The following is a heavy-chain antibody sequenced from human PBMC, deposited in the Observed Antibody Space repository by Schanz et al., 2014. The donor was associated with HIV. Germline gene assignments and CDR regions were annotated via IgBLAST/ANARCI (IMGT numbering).Heavy chain of an antibody. V-gene: IGHV3-30*03. J-gene: IGHJ5*02. CDR1: GLTFNSFG. Sequence: QVHLVESGGGVVQPGRSLRLSCAASGLTFNSFGIHWVRQAPGKGLEWVAFISYDAVNKFYADSVQGRFTISRDDSKNTVSLQMDDLRDEDTALYYCARDALPSSVRGMISNWFDPWGQGTLVTVSP. CDR3: ARDALPSSVRGMISNWFDP. CDR2: ISYDAVNK. D-gene: IGHD3-10*01.